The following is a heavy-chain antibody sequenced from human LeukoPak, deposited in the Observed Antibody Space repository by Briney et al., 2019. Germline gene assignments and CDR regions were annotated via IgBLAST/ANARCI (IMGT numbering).Heavy chain of an antibody. Sequence: SVKVSCKASGYTFTSYYMHWVRQAPGQGLEWMGGIIPIFGTANYAQKFQGRVTITADESTSTAYMELSSLRSEDTAVYYCARVTTTVHYYYYMDVWGKGTTVTISS. V-gene: IGHV1-69*13. J-gene: IGHJ6*03. CDR2: IIPIFGTA. D-gene: IGHD4-17*01. CDR3: ARVTTTVHYYYYMDV. CDR1: GYTFTSYY.